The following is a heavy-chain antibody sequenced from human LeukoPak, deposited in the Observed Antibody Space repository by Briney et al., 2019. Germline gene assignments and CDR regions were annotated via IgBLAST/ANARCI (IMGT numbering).Heavy chain of an antibody. CDR2: ISGSDGGT. CDR1: GFTFSTYA. CDR3: AKDGAGGSWAGTRGDY. V-gene: IGHV3-23*01. Sequence: GGSLRLSCAASGFTFSTYAMSWVRQAPGKGLEWVSSISGSDGGTNYADSVKGRFTISRDNSKNTLYLQMPRLRAAGSAVYYCAKDGAGGSWAGTRGDYWGQGTLVTVSS. D-gene: IGHD1-1*01. J-gene: IGHJ4*02.